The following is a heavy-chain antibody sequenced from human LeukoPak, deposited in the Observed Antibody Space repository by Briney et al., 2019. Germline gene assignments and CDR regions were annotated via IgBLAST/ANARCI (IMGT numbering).Heavy chain of an antibody. CDR3: ARRGYCSGGSCYSGFDP. D-gene: IGHD2-15*01. V-gene: IGHV1-46*01. J-gene: IGHJ5*02. Sequence: ASVKVSCKASGYTFTSYYIHWVRQAPGQGLEWMGIINPSGGSTSYAQKFQGRVTMTRDTSTSTVYMELSSLRSEDTAVYYCARRGYCSGGSCYSGFDPWGQGTLVTVSS. CDR1: GYTFTSYY. CDR2: INPSGGST.